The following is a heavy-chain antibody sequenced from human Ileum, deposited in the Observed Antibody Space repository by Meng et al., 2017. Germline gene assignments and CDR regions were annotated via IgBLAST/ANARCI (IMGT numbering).Heavy chain of an antibody. CDR3: ARERAGYYYDY. Sequence: VKLGESGGGLVEPGGYLSLSCAASGFTFSPYTMDWVRQAPGKGLEWVSSIIGSGNNIYYADSVKGRFTISRDNAKSSLYLQMNSLRDEDTAVYYCARERAGYYYDYWGQGTLVTVSS. V-gene: IGHV3-21*01. J-gene: IGHJ4*02. CDR2: IIGSGNNI. CDR1: GFTFSPYT. D-gene: IGHD3-9*01.